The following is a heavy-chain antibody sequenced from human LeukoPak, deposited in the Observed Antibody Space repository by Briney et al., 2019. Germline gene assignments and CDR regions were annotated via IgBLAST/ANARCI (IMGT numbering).Heavy chain of an antibody. CDR3: ARALFVEDYDVDH. CDR1: GFTFSSYS. V-gene: IGHV3-21*01. Sequence: GGSLRLSCAASGFTFSSYSMNWVRQAPGKGLEWVSSISSSSSYVYYADSVKGRFTISRDNAKNSLYLQMNSLRAEDTAVYYCARALFVEDYDVDHWGPGTLVTVSS. J-gene: IGHJ4*02. CDR2: ISSSSSYV. D-gene: IGHD4-17*01.